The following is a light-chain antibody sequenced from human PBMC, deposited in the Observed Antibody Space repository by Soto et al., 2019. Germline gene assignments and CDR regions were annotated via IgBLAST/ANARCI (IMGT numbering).Light chain of an antibody. Sequence: QSALTQPASVSGSPGQSITISCTGTSSDVGGYNYVSWYQQHPGKAPKLMIYEVTNRPSGISDRFSGSRSGNTASLTISGLQGDDEASYYCASYTVSGTLIFGGGTKLTVL. CDR1: SSDVGGYNY. V-gene: IGLV2-14*01. CDR2: EVT. J-gene: IGLJ2*01. CDR3: ASYTVSGTLI.